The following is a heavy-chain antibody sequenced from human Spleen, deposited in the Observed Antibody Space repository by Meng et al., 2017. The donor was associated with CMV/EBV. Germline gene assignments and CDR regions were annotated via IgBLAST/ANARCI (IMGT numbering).Heavy chain of an antibody. CDR3: ARDTINPSGSSSFFDY. D-gene: IGHD6-6*01. J-gene: IGHJ4*02. CDR1: AFTFSTYW. V-gene: IGHV3-7*01. CDR2: IKEDGSEK. Sequence: GGSLRLSCAASAFTFSTYWMSWVRQAPGKGLEWVANIKEDGSEKYYVDSVKGRFTISRDNAKNSLYLQMNSLRAADTAVYYCARDTINPSGSSSFFDYWGQGPRSPSPQ.